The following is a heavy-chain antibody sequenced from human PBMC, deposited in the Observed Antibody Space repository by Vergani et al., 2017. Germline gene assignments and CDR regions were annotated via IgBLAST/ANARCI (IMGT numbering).Heavy chain of an antibody. Sequence: EVQLVESGGTQVQPGESLRLSCTASGFPFSSYSMACVRQAPGKGLEWLSYISSSSTSIYYADSVKGRFTISRDNGEESLYLQMNSLRGADTAVYYCVRERSGYPVLNAVNFDHWGQGTLVTVSS. J-gene: IGHJ4*02. V-gene: IGHV3-48*01. D-gene: IGHD4-11*01. CDR3: VRERSGYPVLNAVNFDH. CDR2: ISSSSTSI. CDR1: GFPFSSYS.